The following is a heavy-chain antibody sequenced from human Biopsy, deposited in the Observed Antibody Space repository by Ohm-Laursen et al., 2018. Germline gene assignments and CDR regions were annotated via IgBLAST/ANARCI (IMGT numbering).Heavy chain of an antibody. CDR2: IYHSGST. CDR1: GYSISSGYC. J-gene: IGHJ4*02. V-gene: IGHV4-38-2*01. Sequence: GTLSLTWAVSGYSISSGYCWDWIRQPPGKGLEWIGSIYHSGSTYYNPSLKSRVTISVDTSKNQFSLKLSSVTAADTAGYYCARGQALKSFDYWGQGTLVTVSS. CDR3: ARGQALKSFDY.